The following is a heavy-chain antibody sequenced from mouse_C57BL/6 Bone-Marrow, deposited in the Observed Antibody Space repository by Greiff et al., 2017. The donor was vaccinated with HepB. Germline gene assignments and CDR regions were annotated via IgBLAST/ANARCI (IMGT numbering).Heavy chain of an antibody. J-gene: IGHJ1*03. V-gene: IGHV5-15*01. CDR2: ISNLAYSI. CDR1: GFTFSDYG. Sequence: EVQLVESGGGLVQPGGSLKLSCAASGFTFSDYGMAWVRQAPRKGPEWVAFISNLAYSIYYADTVTGRFNISRENAKNTLYLEMSSLRSEETAMYYCARKGDYYGSSYWYFDVWGTGTTVTVSS. CDR3: ARKGDYYGSSYWYFDV. D-gene: IGHD1-1*01.